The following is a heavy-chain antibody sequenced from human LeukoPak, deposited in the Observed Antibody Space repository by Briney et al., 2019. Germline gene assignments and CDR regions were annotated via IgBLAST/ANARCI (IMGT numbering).Heavy chain of an antibody. Sequence: SETLSLTCTVSSGSISSSSFNWGWVRQPPGKGLEWIGSVSYSGNTYYNPSLRSRVTISVDTSKNQFSLKLSSMTAADTAVYYCARNYGDYLLDYWGQGTQVTVSS. J-gene: IGHJ4*02. CDR1: SGSISSSSFN. V-gene: IGHV4-39*01. CDR2: VSYSGNT. D-gene: IGHD4-17*01. CDR3: ARNYGDYLLDY.